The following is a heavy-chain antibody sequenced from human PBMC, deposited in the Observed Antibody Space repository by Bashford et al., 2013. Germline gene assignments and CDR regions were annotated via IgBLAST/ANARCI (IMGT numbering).Heavy chain of an antibody. CDR3: ARRHGYRSFDI. CDR2: IYTTAHT. CDR1: GDSISSYY. D-gene: IGHD5-24*01. V-gene: IGHV4-4*08. Sequence: SETLSLTCTVSGDSISSYYWSWIRQPPGKEPQFIGYIYTTAHTNYNPSLNSRVSISMDTSKSQISLTLSSVTAADTAVYYCARRHGYRSFDIWGQGTRVTVSS. J-gene: IGHJ3*02.